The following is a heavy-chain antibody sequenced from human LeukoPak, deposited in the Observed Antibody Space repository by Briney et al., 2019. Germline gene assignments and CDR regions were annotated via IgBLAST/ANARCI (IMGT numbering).Heavy chain of an antibody. CDR2: IYTSGST. D-gene: IGHD4-17*01. Sequence: SETLSLTCTVSGGSISSYYWSWIRQPAGKGLEWIGRIYTSGSTNYNPSLKSRVTMSVDTSKNQFSLKLSSVTAADTAVYYCARGDYGDYDNNGWYYYGMDVWGQGTTVTVSS. CDR1: GGSISSYY. CDR3: ARGDYGDYDNNGWYYYGMDV. J-gene: IGHJ6*02. V-gene: IGHV4-4*07.